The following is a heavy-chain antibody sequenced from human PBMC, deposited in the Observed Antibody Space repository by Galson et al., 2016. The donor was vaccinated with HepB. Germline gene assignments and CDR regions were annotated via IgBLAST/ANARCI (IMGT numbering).Heavy chain of an antibody. CDR3: ASAPTLGY. CDR2: IYSVGST. J-gene: IGHJ4*02. D-gene: IGHD3-16*01. Sequence: SLRLSCAASGFSVSSNYMSWVRQAPGKGLEGVSVIYSVGSTRYADSVKGRFTISRDTSKNTLYLQMNSLRAEDTAVYYCASAPTLGYWGQGTLVTVSS. V-gene: IGHV3-53*01. CDR1: GFSVSSNY.